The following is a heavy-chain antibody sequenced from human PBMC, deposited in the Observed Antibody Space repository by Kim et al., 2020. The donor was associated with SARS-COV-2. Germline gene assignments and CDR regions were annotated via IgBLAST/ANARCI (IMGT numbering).Heavy chain of an antibody. D-gene: IGHD3-3*01. CDR2: IKQDGSEK. CDR3: ARGGGRPYDFWSGYYDYFDY. CDR1: GFTFSSYW. Sequence: GGSLRLSCAASGFTFSSYWMSWVRQAPGKGLEWVANIKQDGSEKYYVDSVKGRFTISRDNAKNSLYLQMNSLRAEDTAVYYCARGGGRPYDFWSGYYDYFDYWGQGTLVTVSS. J-gene: IGHJ4*02. V-gene: IGHV3-7*01.